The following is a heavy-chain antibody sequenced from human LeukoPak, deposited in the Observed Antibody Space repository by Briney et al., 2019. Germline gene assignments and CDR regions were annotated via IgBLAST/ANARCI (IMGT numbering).Heavy chain of an antibody. CDR1: GFTFSIYA. V-gene: IGHV3-49*03. J-gene: IGHJ4*02. Sequence: PGGSLRLSCAASGFTFSIYAMSWFRQAPGKGLEWVGFIRSKAYGGTTEYAASVKGRFTISRDDSKSIAYLQMNSLKTEDTAVYYCTRAIQLWFDDYWGQGTLVTVSS. CDR3: TRAIQLWFDDY. D-gene: IGHD5-18*01. CDR2: IRSKAYGGTT.